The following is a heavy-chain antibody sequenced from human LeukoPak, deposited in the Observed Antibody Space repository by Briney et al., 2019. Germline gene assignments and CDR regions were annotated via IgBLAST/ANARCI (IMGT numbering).Heavy chain of an antibody. V-gene: IGHV1-69*05. J-gene: IGHJ4*02. CDR3: ARSSGSYPQSLDY. CDR2: IIPIFGTA. CDR1: GYTFTSYG. D-gene: IGHD1-26*01. Sequence: SVKVSCKASGYTFTSYGISWVRQAPGQGLEWMGRIIPIFGTANYAQKFQGRVTITTDESTSTAYMELSSLRSEDTAVYYCARSSGSYPQSLDYWGQGTLVTVSS.